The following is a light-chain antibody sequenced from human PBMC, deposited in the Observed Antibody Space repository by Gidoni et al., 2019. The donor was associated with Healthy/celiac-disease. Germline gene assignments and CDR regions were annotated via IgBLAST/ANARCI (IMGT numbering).Light chain of an antibody. V-gene: IGKV1-6*01. J-gene: IGKJ1*01. CDR3: LQDYNYPWT. CDR1: QGIRND. Sequence: AIQMTQTQSSLSASVGDRVTITCRASQGIRNDLGWYQQKPGKAPKLLIYAASSLQSGVPSRFSGSGSGTAFTLTISSLQPEDFATYYCLQDYNYPWTFGQGTKVEIK. CDR2: AAS.